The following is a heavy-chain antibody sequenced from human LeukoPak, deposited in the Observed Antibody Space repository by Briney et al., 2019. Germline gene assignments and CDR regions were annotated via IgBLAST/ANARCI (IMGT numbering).Heavy chain of an antibody. CDR3: AIPGGVVTAAGN. V-gene: IGHV3-11*01. J-gene: IGHJ4*02. Sequence: GGSLRLSCAVSGFTFSDTYMTWIRQAPGKGLESLSYISPSGTDISYADSVKGRFTISRDNAKNSLYLQMNSLRVEDTAVYYCAIPGGVVTAAGNWGQGTLVTVSS. D-gene: IGHD2-21*02. CDR2: ISPSGTDI. CDR1: GFTFSDTY.